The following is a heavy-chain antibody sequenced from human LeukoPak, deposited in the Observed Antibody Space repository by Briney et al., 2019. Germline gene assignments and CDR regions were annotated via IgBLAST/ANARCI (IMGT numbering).Heavy chain of an antibody. D-gene: IGHD6-13*01. V-gene: IGHV4-39*07. CDR3: ARDTIAAAYNWFDP. CDR2: IYYSGST. CDR1: DEPFSGYY. J-gene: IGHJ5*02. Sequence: SETLSLTCAISDEPFSGYYWGWIRQPPGKGLEWIGSIYYSGSTYYNPSLKSRVTISVDTSKNQFSLKLSSVTAADTAVYYCARDTIAAAYNWFDPWGQGTLVTVSS.